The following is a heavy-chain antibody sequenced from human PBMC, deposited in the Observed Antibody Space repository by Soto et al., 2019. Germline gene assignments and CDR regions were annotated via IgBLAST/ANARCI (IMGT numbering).Heavy chain of an antibody. CDR2: ISYDGSNK. J-gene: IGHJ4*02. D-gene: IGHD5-12*01. Sequence: GGSLRLSCAASGFTFSSYAMHWVRQAPGKGLEWVAVISYDGSNKYYADSMKGRFTISRDNSKNTLYLQMNSLRAEDTAVYYCARLEMATPNEGYWGQGTLVTVSS. CDR3: ARLEMATPNEGY. V-gene: IGHV3-30-3*01. CDR1: GFTFSSYA.